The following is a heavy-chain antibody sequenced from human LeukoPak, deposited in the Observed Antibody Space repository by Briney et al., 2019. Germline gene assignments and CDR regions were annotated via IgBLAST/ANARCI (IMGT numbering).Heavy chain of an antibody. CDR2: IYSGGST. V-gene: IGHV3-53*01. D-gene: IGHD3-22*01. CDR1: GFTVSNNY. CDR3: ARDSRQDYYDSSGYLWFAFDI. J-gene: IGHJ3*02. Sequence: PGGSLRLSCAASGFTVSNNYMSWVRQAPGKGLEEVSVIYSGGSTYYADSVKGRFTISRDNSKNTLYLQMNSLRAEDTAVYYCARDSRQDYYDSSGYLWFAFDIWGQGTMVTVSS.